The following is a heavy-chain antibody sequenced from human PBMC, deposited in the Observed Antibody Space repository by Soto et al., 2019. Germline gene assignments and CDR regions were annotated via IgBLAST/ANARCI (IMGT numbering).Heavy chain of an antibody. CDR3: LRGYYDSGRIREPHFDY. CDR1: GGLITSNNW. V-gene: IGHV4-4*02. CDR2: IFHSGNT. J-gene: IGHJ4*02. D-gene: IGHD3-10*01. Sequence: QVQLKVSGHGLLNPSGTLSLTCAVSGGLITSNNWWTWVRQPPGEGLEWIGEIFHSGNTNYNPSLNSRVTMSVDKSKNQFSLKLSSVTAADTAVYYCLRGYYDSGRIREPHFDYWGQGTLVTVSS.